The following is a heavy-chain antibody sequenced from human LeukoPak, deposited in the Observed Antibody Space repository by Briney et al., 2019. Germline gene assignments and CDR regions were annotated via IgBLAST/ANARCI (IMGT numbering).Heavy chain of an antibody. J-gene: IGHJ5*01. CDR3: ARHSGPYSSSWFDY. V-gene: IGHV4-39*01. Sequence: SETLSLTCTVSGGSISSSSFYWGWIRQPPGKGLEWIGSIYYSRSTYYNPSLKSRVTISVDTSKNQFSLKLSSVTAADTAVYYCARHSGPYSSSWFDYWGQGTLVTVSS. CDR2: IYYSRST. D-gene: IGHD6-13*01. CDR1: GGSISSSSFY.